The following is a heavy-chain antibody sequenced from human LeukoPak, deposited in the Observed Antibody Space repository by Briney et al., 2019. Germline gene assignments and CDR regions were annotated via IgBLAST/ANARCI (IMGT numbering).Heavy chain of an antibody. V-gene: IGHV1-69*13. Sequence: SVKVSCKASGYTFTSYAISWVRQAPGQGLEWMGGIIPIFGTANYAQKFQGRVTITADESTSTAYMELSSLRSEDTAVYYCARGGFPGAYYYFDYWGQGTLVTVSS. CDR3: ARGGFPGAYYYFDY. CDR2: IIPIFGTA. J-gene: IGHJ4*02. D-gene: IGHD3-16*01. CDR1: GYTFTSYA.